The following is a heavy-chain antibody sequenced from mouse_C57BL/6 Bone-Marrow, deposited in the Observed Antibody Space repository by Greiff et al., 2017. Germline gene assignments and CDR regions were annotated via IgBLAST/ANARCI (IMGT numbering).Heavy chain of an antibody. CDR1: GYTFTNYW. Sequence: QVQLQQSGAELVRPGTSVKMSCKASGYTFTNYWIGWAKQRPGHGLEWIGDIYPGGGYPNYNEKFKGKATLTADKSSSTAYMQFSSLTSEDSAIYYCARSDYGNYLTMDYWGQGTSVTVSS. CDR3: ARSDYGNYLTMDY. J-gene: IGHJ4*01. D-gene: IGHD2-1*01. V-gene: IGHV1-63*01. CDR2: IYPGGGYP.